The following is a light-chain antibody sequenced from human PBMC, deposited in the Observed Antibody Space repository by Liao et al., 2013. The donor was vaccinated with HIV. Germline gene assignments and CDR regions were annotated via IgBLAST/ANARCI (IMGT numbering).Light chain of an antibody. CDR2: KDS. Sequence: SYELTQPPSVSVSPGQTARITCSGDALPKQYAYWYQQKAGQAPVQVIYKDSERPSGIPERFSGSSSGTTVTLTISGVQAEDEADYYCQAWDSNSWVFGGGTELTVL. CDR3: QAWDSNSWV. V-gene: IGLV3-25*03. CDR1: ALPKQY. J-gene: IGLJ3*02.